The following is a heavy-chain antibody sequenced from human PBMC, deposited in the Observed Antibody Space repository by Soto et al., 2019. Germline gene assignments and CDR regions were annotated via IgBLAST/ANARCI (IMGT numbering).Heavy chain of an antibody. CDR1: GSSISSSGYY. CDR3: ATRITVFGLLIPPFDP. D-gene: IGHD3-3*01. Sequence: SETLSLTCTVSGSSISSSGYYWGWIRQPPGRGLEWIGSLYYNVGTYYNPSLKSRVTISADTSANQFSLMVNSVTAADTAIYYCATRITVFGLLIPPFDPWGQGTQVTVSS. V-gene: IGHV4-39*01. CDR2: LYYNVGT. J-gene: IGHJ5*02.